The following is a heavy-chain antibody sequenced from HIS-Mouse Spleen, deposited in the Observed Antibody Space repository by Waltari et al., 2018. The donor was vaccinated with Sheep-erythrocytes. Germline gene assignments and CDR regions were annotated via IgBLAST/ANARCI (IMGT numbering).Heavy chain of an antibody. V-gene: IGHV3-21*01. D-gene: IGHD1-26*01. CDR1: GFTFSSYS. CDR2: ISSSSSYI. CDR3: ARVASGATFDY. Sequence: EVQLVESGGGLVKPGGSLRLSCAASGFTFSSYSMNWVRQAPGKGLEWVSSISSSSSYIYYTDSVKGRFTISRDNAKNSLYLQMNSLRAEDTAVYYCARVASGATFDYWGQGTLVTVSS. J-gene: IGHJ4*02.